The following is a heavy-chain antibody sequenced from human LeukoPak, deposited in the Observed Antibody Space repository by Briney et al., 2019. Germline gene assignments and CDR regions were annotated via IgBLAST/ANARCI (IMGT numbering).Heavy chain of an antibody. CDR3: ARADFWSDYYQYYFDY. D-gene: IGHD3-3*01. V-gene: IGHV4-59*01. J-gene: IGHJ4*02. CDR2: IYYSGST. CDR1: GGSISSYY. Sequence: SETLSLTCTVSGGSISSYYWSWIRQPPGKGLEWVGYIYYSGSTNYNPSLKSRVTISVDTSKNQFSLKLSSVTAADTAVYYCARADFWSDYYQYYFDYWGQGTLVTVSS.